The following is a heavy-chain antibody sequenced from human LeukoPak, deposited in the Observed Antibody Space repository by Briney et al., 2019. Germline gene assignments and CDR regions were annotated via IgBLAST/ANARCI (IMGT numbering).Heavy chain of an antibody. CDR2: ISIDGSNQ. D-gene: IGHD2-15*01. Sequence: GGSLRLSCAACGFTFSSFAMHWVRQAPGKGLEWVAVISIDGSNQHYEDSVKGRFTISRDNSKNTLYLQMNSLRAEDTAVYYCAKEHPTIVVLAAPTLGDYYYGMDVWGQGTTVTVSS. J-gene: IGHJ6*02. CDR3: AKEHPTIVVLAAPTLGDYYYGMDV. V-gene: IGHV3-30*18. CDR1: GFTFSSFA.